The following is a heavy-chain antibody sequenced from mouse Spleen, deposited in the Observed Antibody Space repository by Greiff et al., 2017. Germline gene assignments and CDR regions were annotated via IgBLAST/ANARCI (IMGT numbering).Heavy chain of an antibody. CDR2: IDPSDSYT. Sequence: QVQLKQPGAELVKPGASVKLSCKASGYTFTSYWMQWVKQRPGQGLEWIGEIDPSDSYTNYNQKFKGKATLTVDTSSSTAYMQLSSLTSEDSAVYYCARRNEVDYWGQGTSVTVSS. CDR1: GYTFTSYW. V-gene: IGHV1-50*01. CDR3: ARRNEVDY. J-gene: IGHJ4*01.